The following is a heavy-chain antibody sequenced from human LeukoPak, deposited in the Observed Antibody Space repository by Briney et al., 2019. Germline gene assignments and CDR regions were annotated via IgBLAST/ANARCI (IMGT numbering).Heavy chain of an antibody. Sequence: GESLRISCKGSGYSFTSYWISWVRQMPGKGLEWMGRIDPSDSYTNYSPSFQGHVTISADKSISTAYLQWSSLKASDTAMYYCARHEGGLLVHDWFGPWGQGTLVTVSS. CDR1: GYSFTSYW. CDR2: IDPSDSYT. J-gene: IGHJ5*02. D-gene: IGHD2-21*01. V-gene: IGHV5-10-1*01. CDR3: ARHEGGLLVHDWFGP.